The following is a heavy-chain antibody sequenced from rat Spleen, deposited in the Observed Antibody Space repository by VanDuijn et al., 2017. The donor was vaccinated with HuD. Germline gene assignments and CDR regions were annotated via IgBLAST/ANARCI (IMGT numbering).Heavy chain of an antibody. CDR2: ISYDGDNT. CDR1: GFTFSDNY. CDR3: ARHLHPLYFDY. Sequence: EVQLVESGGGLVQPGRSLKVSCAASGFTFSDNYMAWVRQAPKKGLEWVASISYDGDNTYYRDSVKGRFTISRDNAKSTLYLQMESLRSEDTATYYCARHLHPLYFDYWGQGVMVTVSS. D-gene: IGHD3-8*01. V-gene: IGHV5-7*01. J-gene: IGHJ2*01.